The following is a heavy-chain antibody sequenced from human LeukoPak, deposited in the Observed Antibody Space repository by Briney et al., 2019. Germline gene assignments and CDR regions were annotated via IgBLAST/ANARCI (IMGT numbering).Heavy chain of an antibody. CDR2: ISSSSSYI. D-gene: IGHD3-22*01. V-gene: IGHV3-21*01. CDR3: AREAANYYDSSGYIRRGLDAFDI. CDR1: GFTFSSYS. J-gene: IGHJ3*02. Sequence: GGSLRLPGAASGFTFSSYSMNWVRQAPGKGLEWVSSISSSSSYIYYADSVKGRFTISRDNAKNSLYLQMNSLRAEDTAVYYCAREAANYYDSSGYIRRGLDAFDIWGQGTMVTVSS.